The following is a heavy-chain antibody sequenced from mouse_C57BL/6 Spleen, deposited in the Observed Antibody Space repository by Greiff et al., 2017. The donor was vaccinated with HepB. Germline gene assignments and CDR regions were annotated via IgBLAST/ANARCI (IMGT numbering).Heavy chain of an antibody. Sequence: QVQLKQSGTELVKPGASVKLSCKASGYTFTSYWMHWVKQRPGQGLEWIGNINPSNGGTNYNEKFKSKATLTVDKSSSTAYMQRSSLASEDSAVYYCARWGWLLRGYFDYWGQGTTLTVSS. CDR1: GYTFTSYW. CDR2: INPSNGGT. D-gene: IGHD2-3*01. J-gene: IGHJ2*01. V-gene: IGHV1-53*01. CDR3: ARWGWLLRGYFDY.